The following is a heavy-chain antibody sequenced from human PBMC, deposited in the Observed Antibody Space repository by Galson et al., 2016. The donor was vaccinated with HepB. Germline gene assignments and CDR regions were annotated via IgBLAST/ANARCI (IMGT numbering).Heavy chain of an antibody. CDR1: GFFFSNFV. CDR3: AKRMSYSYYYAMDI. J-gene: IGHJ6*02. D-gene: IGHD2-15*01. CDR2: ISDNTAGT. V-gene: IGHV3-23*01. Sequence: SLRLSCAASGFFFSNFVMTWVRQAPGKRLEWVSDISDNTAGTKYADSVKGRFTISRDNSKNTVYLQMNSLRGEDTALYYCAKRMSYSYYYAMDIWGQGTTVTVSS.